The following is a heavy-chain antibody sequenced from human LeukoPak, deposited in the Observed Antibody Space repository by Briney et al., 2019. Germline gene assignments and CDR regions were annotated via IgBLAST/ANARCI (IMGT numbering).Heavy chain of an antibody. Sequence: GESLKISCKGSGYSFTSYWIGWVRQMPGKGLEWMGIIYPGDSDTRYSPSFQGQVTISADKSISTAYLQWSSLKASDTAMYYCTRHGPYYYYYMDVWGKGTTVTVSS. CDR1: GYSFTSYW. V-gene: IGHV5-51*01. J-gene: IGHJ6*03. CDR3: TRHGPYYYYYMDV. CDR2: IYPGDSDT.